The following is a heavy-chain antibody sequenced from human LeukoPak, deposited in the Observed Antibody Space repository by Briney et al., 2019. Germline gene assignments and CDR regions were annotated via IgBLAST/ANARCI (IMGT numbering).Heavy chain of an antibody. J-gene: IGHJ4*02. CDR1: GYTFTVYY. CDR2: MNPNNGDT. Sequence: ASVTVSFKASGYTFTVYYMNWVRQAPGQGLEWMGRMNPNNGDTNYARKFQGRVTMTGDTSISTAYMEMTRLRYDDSAVYFCARADAVETVTNIDFDYWGQGTRVTVS. D-gene: IGHD5-12*01. CDR3: ARADAVETVTNIDFDY. V-gene: IGHV1-2*02.